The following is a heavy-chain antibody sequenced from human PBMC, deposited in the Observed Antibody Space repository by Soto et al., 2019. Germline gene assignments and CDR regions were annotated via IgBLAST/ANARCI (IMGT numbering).Heavy chain of an antibody. CDR1: GFSLTTLGMS. CDR2: INWEDDK. J-gene: IGHJ4*02. CDR3: VRGEVPSTMVMFFDY. V-gene: IGHV2-70*20. Sequence: SGPTLVNPTQTLTLTCSFSGFSLTTLGMSVSWVRQPPGKALEWLALINWEDDKYYRPSLETRLTISKGTSTNRVLLTMTKLDPADTATYYCVRGEVPSTMVMFFDYWGQGALVTVSS. D-gene: IGHD3-10*01.